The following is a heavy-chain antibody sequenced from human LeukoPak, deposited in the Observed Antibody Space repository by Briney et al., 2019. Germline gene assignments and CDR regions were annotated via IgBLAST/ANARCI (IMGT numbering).Heavy chain of an antibody. Sequence: GESLKISCQGSGHTFSNNWITLVRQMPGKGLEWMGKINPSDSYTDYNPPFQGHVTISADKSISTAYLQWSSLKASDTAIYYCARGLGWLDPWGQGTLVTVSS. CDR1: GHTFSNNW. CDR2: INPSDSYT. V-gene: IGHV5-10-1*01. J-gene: IGHJ5*02. CDR3: ARGLGWLDP.